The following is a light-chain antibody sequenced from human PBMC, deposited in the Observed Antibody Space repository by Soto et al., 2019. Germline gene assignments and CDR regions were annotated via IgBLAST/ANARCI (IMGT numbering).Light chain of an antibody. CDR2: AAS. J-gene: IGKJ4*01. CDR3: QQTNSFPLT. Sequence: DIQMTQSPSSVSASVGDIVTITWRASQDISTYLAWYQQRPGKAPNLLIYAASTLQSGVPSRFSGSGSGTDFSLTISSLQPEDSATYYCQQTNSFPLTFGGGTKVEIK. V-gene: IGKV1-12*01. CDR1: QDISTY.